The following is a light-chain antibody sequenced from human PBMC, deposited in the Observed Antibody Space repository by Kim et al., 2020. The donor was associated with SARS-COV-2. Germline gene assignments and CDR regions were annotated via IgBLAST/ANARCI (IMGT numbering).Light chain of an antibody. CDR1: LGSSKD. CDR3: QKYNGAPWT. V-gene: IGKV1-27*01. CDR2: AAA. J-gene: IGKJ1*01. Sequence: SAAGRDRATPPCRASLGSSKDLPGYQQKPGNAPKLLIFAAAALQPGVPTRFSGSGSGTDFTLTISSLQPEDVATYYCQKYNGAPWTFGQGTKVEI.